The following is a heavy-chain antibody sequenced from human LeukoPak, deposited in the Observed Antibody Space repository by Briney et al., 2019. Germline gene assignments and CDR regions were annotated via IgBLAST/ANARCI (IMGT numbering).Heavy chain of an antibody. J-gene: IGHJ4*02. CDR3: ARLYYYDSSGYYFYFDY. CDR1: GYSCTSYW. V-gene: IGHV5-51*01. Sequence: GESLKISCKGSGYSCTSYWIGWVRQMPGKGLEWMGIIYPGDSDTRYSPSFQGQVTISADKSISTAYLQWSSLKASDTAMYYCARLYYYDSSGYYFYFDYWGQGTQVTVSS. CDR2: IYPGDSDT. D-gene: IGHD3-22*01.